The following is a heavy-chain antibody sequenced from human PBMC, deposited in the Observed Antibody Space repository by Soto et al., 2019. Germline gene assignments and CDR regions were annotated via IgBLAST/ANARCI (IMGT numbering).Heavy chain of an antibody. CDR2: IKQDGSEK. Sequence: GWSLRLSCAASGFTFSSYWMSWVRQAPGKGLEWVANIKQDGSEKYYVDSVKGRFTISRDNAKNSLYLQMNSLRAEDTAVYYCARDGTTMDSSGWSVYYYYGMDVWGQGTKVSVSS. D-gene: IGHD6-19*01. J-gene: IGHJ6*02. CDR1: GFTFSSYW. CDR3: ARDGTTMDSSGWSVYYYYGMDV. V-gene: IGHV3-7*01.